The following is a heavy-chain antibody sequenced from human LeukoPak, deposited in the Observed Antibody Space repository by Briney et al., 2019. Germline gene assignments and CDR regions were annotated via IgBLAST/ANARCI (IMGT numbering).Heavy chain of an antibody. Sequence: SVKVSCRASGGTFSSYAISWVRQAPGQGLEWMGGIIPIFGTANYAQKFQGRVTITTDESTSTAYMELSSLRSEDTAVYYCARVKWEAYSYDTYYYYYYMDVWGKGTTVTVSS. CDR1: GGTFSSYA. D-gene: IGHD5-18*01. CDR2: IIPIFGTA. J-gene: IGHJ6*03. V-gene: IGHV1-69*05. CDR3: ARVKWEAYSYDTYYYYYYMDV.